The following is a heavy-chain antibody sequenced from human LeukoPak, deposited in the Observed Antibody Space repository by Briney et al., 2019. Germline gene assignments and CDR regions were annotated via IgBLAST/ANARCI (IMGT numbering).Heavy chain of an antibody. J-gene: IGHJ4*02. D-gene: IGHD7-27*01. CDR2: FDPEDGET. CDR1: GYTFTSYG. V-gene: IGHV1-24*01. Sequence: ASVKVSCKASGYTFTSYGISWVRQAPGKGLEWMGGFDPEDGETIYAQKFQGRVTMTEDTSTDTAYMELSSLRSDDTAVYYCARVSKLGIVDYWGQGTLVTVSS. CDR3: ARVSKLGIVDY.